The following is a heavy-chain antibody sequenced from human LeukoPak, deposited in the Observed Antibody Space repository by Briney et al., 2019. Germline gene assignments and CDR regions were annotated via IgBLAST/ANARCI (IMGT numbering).Heavy chain of an antibody. CDR1: GFTFSSYA. CDR3: AKDKSWFQSDY. V-gene: IGHV3-23*01. J-gene: IGHJ4*02. D-gene: IGHD3-10*01. CDR2: IRGSGGRT. Sequence: GGSLRLSCTASGFTFSSYAMSWVRQAPGKGLEWVSGIRGSGGRTDYADSVKGRFTTSRDDSKNTLYLEMNSLRSEDTAVYYCAKDKSWFQSDYWGQGTLVTVSS.